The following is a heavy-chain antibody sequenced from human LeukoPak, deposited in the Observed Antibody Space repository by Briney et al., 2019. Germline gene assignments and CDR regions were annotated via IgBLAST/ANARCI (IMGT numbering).Heavy chain of an antibody. CDR1: GYTFTGYY. V-gene: IGHV1-2*02. J-gene: IGHJ5*02. CDR2: INPNSGGT. Sequence: ASVKVSCKASGYTFTGYYMHWLRQAPEQGLERMGWINPNSGGTNYAQKFQGRVTMTRDTSISTAYMELSRLRSDDTAVYYCARDRYCSSTSCYTAFDPWGQGTLVTVSS. D-gene: IGHD2-2*02. CDR3: ARDRYCSSTSCYTAFDP.